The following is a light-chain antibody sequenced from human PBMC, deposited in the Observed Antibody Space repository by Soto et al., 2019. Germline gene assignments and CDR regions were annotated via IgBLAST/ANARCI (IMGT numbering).Light chain of an antibody. V-gene: IGLV2-18*02. J-gene: IGLJ1*01. CDR3: SSYTSNNNYV. CDR2: EVS. Sequence: QSALTQPPSVSGSPGQSVTISCTGTSSDVGSYNRVSWYQQPPGTAPKLMIYEVSNRPSGVPDRFSGSKSGNTASLPISGLQAEDEADYYCSSYTSNNNYVFGTGTKVTVL. CDR1: SSDVGSYNR.